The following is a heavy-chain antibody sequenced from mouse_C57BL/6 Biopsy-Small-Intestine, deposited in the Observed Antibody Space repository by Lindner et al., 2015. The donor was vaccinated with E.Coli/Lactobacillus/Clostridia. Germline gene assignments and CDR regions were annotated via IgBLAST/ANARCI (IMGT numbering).Heavy chain of an antibody. J-gene: IGHJ2*01. CDR1: GFTFSSYV. Sequence: VQLQESGGGLVKPGESLKLSCAASGFTFSSYVMSWVRQTPEKRLEWVATISEGGSYTYYPDNVKGRFTISRDNARDNLYLQMSHLKSEDTAMYYCARERELTNFDYWGQGTTLTVSS. CDR3: ARERELTNFDY. D-gene: IGHD2-12*01. V-gene: IGHV5-4*01. CDR2: ISEGGSYT.